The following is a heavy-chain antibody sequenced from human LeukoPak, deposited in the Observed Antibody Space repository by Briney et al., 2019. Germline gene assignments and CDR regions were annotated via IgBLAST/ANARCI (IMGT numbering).Heavy chain of an antibody. V-gene: IGHV3-23*01. CDR3: ANNRYSSRWRGAFDV. J-gene: IGHJ3*01. Sequence: GGSLRLSCTASGFTFGDYAMSWFRQAPGKGLEWVSSISGSDDTTYYAEPVKGRFTISRDNSKNTLYLQMNSLRAEDTALYYCANNRYSSRWRGAFDVWGQGTMVTVSS. D-gene: IGHD6-13*01. CDR1: GFTFGDYA. CDR2: ISGSDDTT.